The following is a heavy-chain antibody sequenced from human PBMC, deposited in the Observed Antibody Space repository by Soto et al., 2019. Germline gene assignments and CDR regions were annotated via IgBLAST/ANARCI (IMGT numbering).Heavy chain of an antibody. CDR2: IYYSGST. V-gene: IGHV4-31*03. J-gene: IGHJ6*02. CDR1: GGSISSGGYY. Sequence: SETMSLTCTVSGGSISSGGYYWSWIRQHPGKGLEWIGYIYYSGSTYYNPSLKSRVTISVDTSKNQFSLKLSSVTAADTAVYYCAGSDRIVGATGERDYYYYGRDVWGQGTTVTVS. D-gene: IGHD1-26*01. CDR3: AGSDRIVGATGERDYYYYGRDV.